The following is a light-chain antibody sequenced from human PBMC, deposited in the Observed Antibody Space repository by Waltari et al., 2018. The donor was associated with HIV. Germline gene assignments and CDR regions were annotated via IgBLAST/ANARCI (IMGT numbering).Light chain of an antibody. CDR1: SSDVGSSNL. Sequence: QSALTQPASVSGSPGQSNTISCPGTSSDVGSSNLVSWYQQHPGKAPKLMIYEVSKRPSGVSNRFSGSKSGNTASLTISGLQAEDEADYYCCSYAGSSTFVFGGGTKLTVL. V-gene: IGLV2-23*02. CDR2: EVS. J-gene: IGLJ3*02. CDR3: CSYAGSSTFV.